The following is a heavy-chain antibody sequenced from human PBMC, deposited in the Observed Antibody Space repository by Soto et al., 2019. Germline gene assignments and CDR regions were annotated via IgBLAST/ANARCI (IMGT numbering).Heavy chain of an antibody. CDR2: ITVYNGNT. J-gene: IGHJ4*02. D-gene: IGHD5-18*01. CDR1: GYTFTSFG. Sequence: ASVKVSCKASGYTFTSFGIGWVRQAPGQGLEYMGWITVYNGNTNYAQKFQDRVTMTVDTSTNTAYMELRSLKSADTGVYYCARWIQLRPPEYWGQGTLVTVSS. V-gene: IGHV1-18*01. CDR3: ARWIQLRPPEY.